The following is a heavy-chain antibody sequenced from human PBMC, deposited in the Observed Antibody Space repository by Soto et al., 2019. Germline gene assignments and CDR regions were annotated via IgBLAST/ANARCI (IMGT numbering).Heavy chain of an antibody. CDR3: ARGGGSHAHPPDY. V-gene: IGHV3-74*01. D-gene: IGHD1-26*01. CDR2: IAYDESTT. CDR1: GFTFSNYW. J-gene: IGHJ4*02. Sequence: PGGSLGLSCAASGFTFSNYWMQWIRQAPGKGLVWVSRIAYDESTTTYADSVKGRFTISRGNARNTLYLQMNSLRAEDTAVYYCARGGGSHAHPPDYWGQGTLVTVSS.